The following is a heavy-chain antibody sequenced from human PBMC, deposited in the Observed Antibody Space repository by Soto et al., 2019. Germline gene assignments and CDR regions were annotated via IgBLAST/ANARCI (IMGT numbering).Heavy chain of an antibody. Sequence: EVQLLESGGGLVQPGGSVRLSCAASGFTFSSYAMSWVRQAPGKGLEWVSAMSGNGADTSYADSARGRFTISRDNSKDTLYLQMNSLRACDTGVYYGGKERRGSGWCVWSYWGKGILVTVSS. V-gene: IGHV3-23*01. CDR3: GKERRGSGWCVWSY. D-gene: IGHD6-19*01. J-gene: IGHJ4*02. CDR2: MSGNGADT. CDR1: GFTFSSYA.